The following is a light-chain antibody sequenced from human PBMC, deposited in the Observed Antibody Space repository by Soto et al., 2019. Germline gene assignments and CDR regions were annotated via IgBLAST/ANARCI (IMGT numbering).Light chain of an antibody. CDR3: QQRSNWLT. Sequence: EIVLTQSPATLSLSPGERATLSCRARQRVSSYLAWYQQTPGQAPRLLLYDASNKATGIPARFSGSWSGTDFTLTISSLEPEDSAVYYCQQRSNWLTFGGGTKVEIK. J-gene: IGKJ4*01. CDR1: QRVSSY. V-gene: IGKV3-11*01. CDR2: DAS.